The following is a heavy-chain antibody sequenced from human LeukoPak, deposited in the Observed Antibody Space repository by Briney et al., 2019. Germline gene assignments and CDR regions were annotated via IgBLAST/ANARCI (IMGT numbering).Heavy chain of an antibody. J-gene: IGHJ6*03. V-gene: IGHV3-21*01. CDR1: GITFSNSW. D-gene: IGHD2-21*01. Sequence: GGSLRLSCTTSGITFSNSWMSWVRQAPGKGLEWVSSISFSSSYIYYADSVKGRFTISRDNAKNSLYLQMNSLRAEDTAVYYCATDLFDYMDVWGKGTTVTVSS. CDR2: ISFSSSYI. CDR3: ATDLFDYMDV.